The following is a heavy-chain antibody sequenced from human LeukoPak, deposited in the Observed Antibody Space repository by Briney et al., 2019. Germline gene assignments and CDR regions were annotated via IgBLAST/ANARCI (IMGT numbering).Heavy chain of an antibody. CDR1: GFTFDDYA. D-gene: IGHD3-22*01. J-gene: IGHJ4*02. CDR2: ISGDGGST. CDR3: AKSYYYDSRQFFDY. V-gene: IGHV3-43*02. Sequence: GRSLRLSCAASGFTFDDYAMHWVRQAPGKGLEWVSLISGDGGSTYYADSVKGRFTISRDNSKNSLYLQMNSLRTEDTALYYCAKSYYYDSRQFFDYWGQGTLVTVSS.